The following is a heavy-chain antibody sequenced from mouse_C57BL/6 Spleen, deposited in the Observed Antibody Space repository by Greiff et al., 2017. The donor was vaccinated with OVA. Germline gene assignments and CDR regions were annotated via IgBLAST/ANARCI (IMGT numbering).Heavy chain of an antibody. D-gene: IGHD2-12*01. Sequence: QVQLQQSGPELVKPGASVKISCKASGYAFSSSWMNWVKQRPGKGLEWIGRIYPGDGDTNYNGKFKGKATLTADKSSSTAYMQLSSLTSEDSAVYFCARGGYHSFYAMDYWGQGTSVTVSS. CDR2: IYPGDGDT. CDR1: GYAFSSSW. V-gene: IGHV1-82*01. CDR3: ARGGYHSFYAMDY. J-gene: IGHJ4*01.